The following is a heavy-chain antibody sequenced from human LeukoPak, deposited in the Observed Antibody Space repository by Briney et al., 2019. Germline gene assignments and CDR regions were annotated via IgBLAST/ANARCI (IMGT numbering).Heavy chain of an antibody. V-gene: IGHV3-21*01. D-gene: IGHD3-9*01. Sequence: GGSLRLSCAASGFTFSSYSMNWVRQAPGKGLEWVSSISSSSSYIYYADSVKGRFTISRDNAKNSLYLQMNSLRAEDTAVYYCAREADPHLTYDILTGYYGYWGQGTLVTVSS. J-gene: IGHJ4*02. CDR2: ISSSSSYI. CDR3: AREADPHLTYDILTGYYGY. CDR1: GFTFSSYS.